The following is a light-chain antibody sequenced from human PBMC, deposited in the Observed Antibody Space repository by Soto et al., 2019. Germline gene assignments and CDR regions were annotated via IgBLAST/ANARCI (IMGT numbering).Light chain of an antibody. V-gene: IGKV1-39*01. Sequence: DIQMTQSPSSLSASVGDRVTITCRASQSISTFLNWYQQKPGKAPKLLIYTASSLQSGVPSRFSGSGSGTDFTLSISSLRPEDFATYYCQQSYNIPRTFGQGTKVDIK. CDR2: TAS. CDR1: QSISTF. J-gene: IGKJ1*01. CDR3: QQSYNIPRT.